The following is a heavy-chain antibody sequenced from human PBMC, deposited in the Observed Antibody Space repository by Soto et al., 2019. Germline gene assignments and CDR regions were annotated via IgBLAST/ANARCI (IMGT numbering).Heavy chain of an antibody. CDR1: GFTFSSYG. V-gene: IGHV3-33*01. J-gene: IGHJ6*03. CDR2: IWYDGSNK. Sequence: GGSLRLSCAASGFTFSSYGMHWVRQAPGKGLEWVAVIWYDGSNKYYADSVKGRFTISRDNSKNTLYLQMNSLRAEDTAVYYCATYRYSSADRGYYYYMDVWGKGTTVTVSS. CDR3: ATYRYSSADRGYYYYMDV. D-gene: IGHD6-25*01.